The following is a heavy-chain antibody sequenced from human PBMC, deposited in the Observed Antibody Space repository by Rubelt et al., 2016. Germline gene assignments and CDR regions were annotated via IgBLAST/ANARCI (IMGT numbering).Heavy chain of an antibody. CDR3: ARIRIAVAGYLNFDY. CDR1: GGSISSYYW. J-gene: IGHJ4*02. V-gene: IGHV2-26*01. D-gene: IGHD6-19*01. CDR2: IFWNDEK. Sequence: QVHLQESGPGLVKLSETLSLTCTVSGGSISSYYWSWIRQPPGKALEGLAHIFWNDEKSFSTSLKSRLTISKDTSKSQVVLTMTNMDPVDTATYYCARIRIAVAGYLNFDYWGQGTLVTVSS.